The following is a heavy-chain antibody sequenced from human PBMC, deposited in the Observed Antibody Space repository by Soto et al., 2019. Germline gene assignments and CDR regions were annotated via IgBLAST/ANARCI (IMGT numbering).Heavy chain of an antibody. CDR1: GGTFSSYA. V-gene: IGHV1-69*13. CDR3: ARGSYDYVWGSYRYIFDY. J-gene: IGHJ4*02. Sequence: ASVKVSCKASGGTFSSYAISWVRQAPGQGLEWMGGIIPIFGTANYAQKFQGRVTITADESTSTAYMELSSLRSEDTAVYYCARGSYDYVWGSYRYIFDYWGQGTLVTVSS. D-gene: IGHD3-16*02. CDR2: IIPIFGTA.